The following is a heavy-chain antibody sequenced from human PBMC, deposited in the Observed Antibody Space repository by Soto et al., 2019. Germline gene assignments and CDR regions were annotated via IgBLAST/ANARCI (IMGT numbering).Heavy chain of an antibody. V-gene: IGHV4-61*08. CDR3: ARLGGYYQSLDT. D-gene: IGHD3-22*01. CDR2: VYYTGTT. Sequence: SETLSLTCTVSGGSISSGDYYWTWIRQPPGKGLEWIGYVYYTGTTTYSPSLKSRVTISVDTSMNQISLKLSSVTAADTAFYYCARLGGYYQSLDTWGQGTLVTVSS. J-gene: IGHJ5*02. CDR1: GGSISSGDYY.